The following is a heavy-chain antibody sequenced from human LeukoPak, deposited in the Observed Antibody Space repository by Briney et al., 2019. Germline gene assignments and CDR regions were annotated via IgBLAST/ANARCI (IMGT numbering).Heavy chain of an antibody. D-gene: IGHD3-3*01. CDR3: ASQEIPRRTILGVVTPHGAFDI. Sequence: SETLSLTCTVSGGSISSYYWSWIRQPPGKGLEWIGYIYYSGSTNYNPSLKSRVTISVDTSKNQFSLKLSSVTGADTAGYYCASQEIPRRTILGVVTPHGAFDIWGQGTMVTVSS. CDR1: GGSISSYY. V-gene: IGHV4-59*08. J-gene: IGHJ3*02. CDR2: IYYSGST.